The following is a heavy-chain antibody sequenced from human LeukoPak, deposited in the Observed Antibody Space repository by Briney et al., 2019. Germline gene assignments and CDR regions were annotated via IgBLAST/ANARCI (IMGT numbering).Heavy chain of an antibody. Sequence: SGTLSLTCTVSGGSISSYYWSWIRQPPGKGLEWIGYIYYSGSTNYNPSLKSRVTISVDTSKNQFSLKLSSVTAADTAVYYCARDGAAAGYYYYGMDVWGQGTTVTVSS. D-gene: IGHD6-13*01. CDR1: GGSISSYY. CDR2: IYYSGST. CDR3: ARDGAAAGYYYYGMDV. V-gene: IGHV4-59*01. J-gene: IGHJ6*02.